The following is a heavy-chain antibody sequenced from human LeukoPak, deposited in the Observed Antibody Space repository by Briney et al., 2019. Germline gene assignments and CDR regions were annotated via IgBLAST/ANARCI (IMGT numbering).Heavy chain of an antibody. CDR1: GLDISTYG. Sequence: GRSRRLSCEVSGLDISTYGMHWVRQAPGKGLEWVAVISYDGTNKFYTDSVKGRFTISRDNSKNTLYLQMNSLRAEDTAVYYCARVTYYDILTPDYWGQGTLVTVSS. V-gene: IGHV3-30*03. CDR2: ISYDGTNK. D-gene: IGHD3-9*01. J-gene: IGHJ4*02. CDR3: ARVTYYDILTPDY.